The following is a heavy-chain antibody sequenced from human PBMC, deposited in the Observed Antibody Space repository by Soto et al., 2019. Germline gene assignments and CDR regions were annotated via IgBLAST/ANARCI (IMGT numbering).Heavy chain of an antibody. CDR2: IWYDGSNK. CDR3: ARELHLSYNYGDYYYYGMDV. J-gene: IGHJ6*02. D-gene: IGHD5-18*01. CDR1: GFTFSSYG. Sequence: GGSLRLSCAASGFTFSSYGMHWVRQAPGKGLEWVAVIWYDGSNKYYADSVKGRFTISRDNSKNTLYLQMNSLRAEDTAVYYCARELHLSYNYGDYYYYGMDVWGQGTTVTVSS. V-gene: IGHV3-33*01.